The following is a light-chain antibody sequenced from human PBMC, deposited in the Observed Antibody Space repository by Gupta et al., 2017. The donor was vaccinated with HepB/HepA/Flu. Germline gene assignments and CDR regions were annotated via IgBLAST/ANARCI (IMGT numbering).Light chain of an antibody. CDR1: QSVSSSD. Sequence: IVLTQSPGTQSLSPGERATLACRASQSVSSSDLAWYQQRPGQAPRLLIYGASSRATGISDRFSGSGSGTDCTLTISSLEPEDVAVYYCQQYGSSPWTLGQGTKVEI. CDR2: GAS. CDR3: QQYGSSPWT. J-gene: IGKJ1*01. V-gene: IGKV3-20*01.